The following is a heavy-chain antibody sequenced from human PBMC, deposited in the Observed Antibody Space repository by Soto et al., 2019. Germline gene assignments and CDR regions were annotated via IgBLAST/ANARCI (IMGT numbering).Heavy chain of an antibody. V-gene: IGHV1-3*01. CDR1: GYTFTRYA. Sequence: SVKVSCKASGYTFTRYAMHWVRQAPGQRLEWMGWINAGNGNTKYSQKFQGRVTITRDTSASTAYMELSSLRSEDTAVYYCARDPSYYGMDVWGQGTTVTVSS. J-gene: IGHJ6*02. CDR2: INAGNGNT. CDR3: ARDPSYYGMDV.